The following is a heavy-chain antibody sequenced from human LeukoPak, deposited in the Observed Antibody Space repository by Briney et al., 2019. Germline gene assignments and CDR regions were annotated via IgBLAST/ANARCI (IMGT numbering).Heavy chain of an antibody. J-gene: IGHJ4*02. CDR3: AREGLVRGVIITSY. CDR2: IYYSGST. D-gene: IGHD3-10*01. Sequence: SETLSLTSSVSGGSISSSSYYWGWIRQPPGKGLEWIGYIYYSGSTYYNPSLKSRVTISVDTSKNQFSLKLSSVTAADTAVYYCAREGLVRGVIITSYWGQGTLVTVSS. V-gene: IGHV4-31*03. CDR1: GGSISSSSYY.